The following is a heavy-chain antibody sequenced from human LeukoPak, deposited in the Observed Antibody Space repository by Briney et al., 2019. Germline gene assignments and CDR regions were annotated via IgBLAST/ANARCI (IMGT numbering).Heavy chain of an antibody. D-gene: IGHD4-23*01. V-gene: IGHV4-34*01. J-gene: IGHJ4*02. CDR3: ARARYGGNSRYFDY. CDR2: INHSGST. Sequence: SETLSLTCAVYGGSFSGYYWSWIRQPPGKGLEWIGEINHSGSTNYNPSLESRVTISVDTSKNQFSLKLSSVTAADTAVYYCARARYGGNSRYFDYWGQGTLVTVSS. CDR1: GGSFSGYY.